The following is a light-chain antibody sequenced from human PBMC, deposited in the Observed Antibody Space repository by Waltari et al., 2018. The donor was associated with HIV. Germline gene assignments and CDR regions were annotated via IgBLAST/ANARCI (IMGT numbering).Light chain of an antibody. J-gene: IGLJ1*01. CDR2: DVS. CDR1: SSDVGSYNR. Sequence: QSALTQPHSVSGSPGQSVTISCTGTSSDVGSYNRVSWYRQPPGAAPKLMIFDVSHRPSGVPDRFSGSKSGNTASLTISGLQAEDEATYYCSLYTSTNTYVFGTGTEVTVL. CDR3: SLYTSTNTYV. V-gene: IGLV2-18*01.